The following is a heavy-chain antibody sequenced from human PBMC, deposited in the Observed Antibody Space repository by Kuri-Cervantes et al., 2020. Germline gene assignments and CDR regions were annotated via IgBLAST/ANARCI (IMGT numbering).Heavy chain of an antibody. CDR2: ITWNSAGV. Sequence: GGSLRLSCAGSGFTFGDYAIHWVRQAPGKGLEWLTGITWNSAGVAYADSVRGRFTISRDNAKNSVFLQMTSLRAEDTGVYYCARDIGREGSTWGQGTLVTVSS. V-gene: IGHV3-9*01. D-gene: IGHD1-26*01. CDR3: ARDIGREGST. CDR1: GFTFGDYA. J-gene: IGHJ5*02.